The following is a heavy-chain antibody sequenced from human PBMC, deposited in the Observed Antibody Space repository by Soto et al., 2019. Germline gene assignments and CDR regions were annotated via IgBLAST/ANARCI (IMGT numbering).Heavy chain of an antibody. V-gene: IGHV3-33*01. CDR3: ARDGEMARIKDGFNY. CDR1: GFTFSSYG. CDR2: IWYDGSNK. Sequence: QVQLVESGGGVVQPGRSLRLSCAASGFTFSSYGMHWVRQAPGKGLEWVAVIWYDGSNKYYADSVKGRFTISRDNSKNTLYMQMNRLRAEDTAVYYWARDGEMARIKDGFNYWGQGPLVTVS. D-gene: IGHD5-12*01. J-gene: IGHJ4*02.